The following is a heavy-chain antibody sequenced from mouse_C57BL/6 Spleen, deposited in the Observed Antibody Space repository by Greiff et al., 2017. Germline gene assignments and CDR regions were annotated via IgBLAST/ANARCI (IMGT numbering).Heavy chain of an antibody. CDR3: TDGTRYVDV. Sequence: QVQLKESGAELVRPGASVTLSCKASGYTFTDYEMHWVKQTPVHGLEWIGAIDPETGGTAYNQKFKGKAILTADKSSSTADMELRSLTSEDSAVYYCTDGTRYVDVWGTGTTVTVSS. V-gene: IGHV1-15*01. CDR1: GYTFTDYE. D-gene: IGHD4-1*01. J-gene: IGHJ1*03. CDR2: IDPETGGT.